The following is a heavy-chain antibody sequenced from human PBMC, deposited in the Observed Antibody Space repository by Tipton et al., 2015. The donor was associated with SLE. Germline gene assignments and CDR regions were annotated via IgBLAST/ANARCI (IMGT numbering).Heavy chain of an antibody. J-gene: IGHJ6*02. D-gene: IGHD4-17*01. CDR2: IYYSGST. CDR3: ARAEDYDPYGMDV. CDR1: GGSISSGSYY. V-gene: IGHV4-61*10. Sequence: TLSLTCTVSGGSISSGSYYWNWIRQPAGKGLEWIGSIYYSGSTNYNPSLKSRVTISVDTSKNQFSLKLSSVTAADTAVYYCARAEDYDPYGMDVWGQGTTVTVSS.